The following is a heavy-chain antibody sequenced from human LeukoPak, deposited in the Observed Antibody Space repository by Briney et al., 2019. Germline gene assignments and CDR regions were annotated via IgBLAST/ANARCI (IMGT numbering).Heavy chain of an antibody. CDR2: INHSGST. J-gene: IGHJ4*02. D-gene: IGHD2-15*01. CDR1: GGPFSGYY. Sequence: SETLSLTCAVYGGPFSGYYWSWIRQPPGKGLEWIGEINHSGSTNYNPSLKSRVTISVDTSKNQFSLKLSSVTAADTAVYYCARGTGYGGNAKADYWGQGTLVTVSS. V-gene: IGHV4-34*01. CDR3: ARGTGYGGNAKADY.